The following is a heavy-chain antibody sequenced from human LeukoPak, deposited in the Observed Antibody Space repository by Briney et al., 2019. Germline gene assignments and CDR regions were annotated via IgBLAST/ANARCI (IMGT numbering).Heavy chain of an antibody. Sequence: SETLSLTCTVSGGSISSYYWSWIRQPAGKGLEWIGRIYTSGSTNYNPSLKSRVTMSVDTSKNQFSLKLSSVTAADTAVYYCAREHIVVVPAASRVEDWFDPWGQGTLATVSS. CDR2: IYTSGST. V-gene: IGHV4-4*07. CDR1: GGSISSYY. D-gene: IGHD2-2*01. J-gene: IGHJ5*02. CDR3: AREHIVVVPAASRVEDWFDP.